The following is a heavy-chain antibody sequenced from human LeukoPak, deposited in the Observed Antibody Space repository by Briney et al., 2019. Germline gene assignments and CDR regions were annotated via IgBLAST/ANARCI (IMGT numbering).Heavy chain of an antibody. J-gene: IGHJ6*02. CDR1: GFTFDDYA. V-gene: IGHV3-48*01. D-gene: IGHD3-3*01. CDR2: ISSSSSTI. Sequence: GRSLRLSCAASGFTFDDYAMHWVRQAPGKGLEWVSYISSSSSTIYYADSVKGRFTISRDNAKNSLYLQMNSLRAEDTAVYYCARGITIFGVARPDYYYGMDVWGQGTTVTVSS. CDR3: ARGITIFGVARPDYYYGMDV.